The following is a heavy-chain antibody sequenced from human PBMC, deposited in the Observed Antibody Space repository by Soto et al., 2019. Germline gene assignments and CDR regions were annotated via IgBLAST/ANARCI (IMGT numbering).Heavy chain of an antibody. J-gene: IGHJ4*02. CDR2: ISSSSSTI. CDR3: ARDRLWLALDY. D-gene: IGHD6-19*01. V-gene: IGHV3-48*01. Sequence: GSLRLSCAASGFTFSSYSMNWVRQAPGKGLEWVSYISSSSSTIYYADSVKGRFTISRDNAKNSLYLQMNSLRAEDTAVYYCARDRLWLALDYWGQGTLVTVSS. CDR1: GFTFSSYS.